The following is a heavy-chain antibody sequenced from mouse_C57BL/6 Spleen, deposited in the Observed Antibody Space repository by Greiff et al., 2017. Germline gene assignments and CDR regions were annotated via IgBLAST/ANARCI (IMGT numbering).Heavy chain of an antibody. CDR3: ARGSVLSAMDY. Sequence: QVQLQQSGAELVMPGASVKLSCKASGYTFTSYWMHWVKQRPGQGLEWIGEIDPSDSYTNYNQKFKGKSTLTVDKSSSTAYMQLSSLTSEDSAVXYCARGSVLSAMDYWGQGTSVTVSS. V-gene: IGHV1-69*01. CDR2: IDPSDSYT. D-gene: IGHD1-1*02. CDR1: GYTFTSYW. J-gene: IGHJ4*01.